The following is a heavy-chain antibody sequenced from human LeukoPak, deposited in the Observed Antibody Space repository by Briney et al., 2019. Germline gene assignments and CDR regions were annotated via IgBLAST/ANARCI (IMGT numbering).Heavy chain of an antibody. CDR2: ITISGGST. D-gene: IGHD1-14*01. V-gene: IGHV3-23*01. CDR3: AKFTTDY. Sequence: PGASLSLSCAASGLTFSSYAMSWVRQAPGKGLEWVSTITISGGSTYYADSVKGRFTISRDNSKNTLYLQMDSLRTEDTAVYYCAKFTTDYWGQGTLVTVSS. J-gene: IGHJ4*02. CDR1: GLTFSSYA.